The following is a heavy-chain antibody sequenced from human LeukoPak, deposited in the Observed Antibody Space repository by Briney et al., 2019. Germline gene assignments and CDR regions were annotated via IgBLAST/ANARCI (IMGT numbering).Heavy chain of an antibody. J-gene: IGHJ5*02. CDR3: ARLGDIVVVPAAQHWFDP. Sequence: ASVKVSCKASGYTFTGYYMHWVRQAPGQGLEWMGWIYPNSGGTNYAQKFQGRVTMTRDTSISSAYMELSRLRSDDTAVYYCARLGDIVVVPAAQHWFDPWGQGTLVTVSS. CDR2: IYPNSGGT. D-gene: IGHD2-2*01. CDR1: GYTFTGYY. V-gene: IGHV1-2*02.